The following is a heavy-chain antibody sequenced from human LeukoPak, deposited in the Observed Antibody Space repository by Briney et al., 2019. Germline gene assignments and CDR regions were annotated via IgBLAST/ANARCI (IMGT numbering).Heavy chain of an antibody. J-gene: IGHJ4*02. CDR1: GFTFSSYA. Sequence: PGGSLRPSCAASGFTFSSYALSWVRQAPGKGLEWVSDISGSGGSTYYADSVKGRFTISRDNSKNTMYLQMNSLRAEDTAVYYCAKRIQSAMAMGYWGKGTLVTVSS. D-gene: IGHD5-18*01. CDR3: AKRIQSAMAMGY. CDR2: ISGSGGST. V-gene: IGHV3-23*01.